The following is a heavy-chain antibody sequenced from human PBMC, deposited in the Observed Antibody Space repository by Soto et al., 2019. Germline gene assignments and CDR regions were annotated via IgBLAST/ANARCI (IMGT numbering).Heavy chain of an antibody. CDR2: IYGGGTT. V-gene: IGHV3-53*01. CDR1: GFAVSSKY. CDR3: VQTTGWPGFDF. D-gene: IGHD6-19*01. Sequence: EVQLVESGGGLIQPGGSLRLSCAASGFAVSSKYMTWVRQAPGKGLEWVSVIYGGGTTYYADSVKGRFTISRDTSKHTSYLQMNSLRDEDPAVYYCVQTTGWPGFDFWGQGTLVTVSS. J-gene: IGHJ4*02.